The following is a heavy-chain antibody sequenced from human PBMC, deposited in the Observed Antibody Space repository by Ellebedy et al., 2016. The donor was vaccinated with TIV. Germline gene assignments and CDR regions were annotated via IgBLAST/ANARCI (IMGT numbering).Heavy chain of an antibody. V-gene: IGHV3-74*01. D-gene: IGHD4-17*01. CDR3: AKVLRSVNTVDYFDY. Sequence: GESLKISCEASGITFSSDWMDWVRQAPGKGLVWVARISGDGTYADYADSVRGRFTVSRDNAKNTLYLQMNSLRAEDTAVYYCAKVLRSVNTVDYFDYWGQGTLVTVSS. CDR1: GITFSSDW. J-gene: IGHJ4*02. CDR2: ISGDGTYA.